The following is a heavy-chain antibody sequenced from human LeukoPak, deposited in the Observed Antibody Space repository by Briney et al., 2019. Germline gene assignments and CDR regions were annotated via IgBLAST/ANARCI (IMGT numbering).Heavy chain of an antibody. Sequence: SVKVSCKASGGTFSSYAISWVPQAPGQGLEWMGRIIPIFGTANYAQKFQGRVTITTDKSTSTADMELSSLRSEDTAVYYFSKARNPYSNPKNFDYWGQGTMVTVSS. V-gene: IGHV1-69*05. J-gene: IGHJ4*02. CDR3: SKARNPYSNPKNFDY. CDR1: GGTFSSYA. CDR2: IIPIFGTA. D-gene: IGHD4-11*01.